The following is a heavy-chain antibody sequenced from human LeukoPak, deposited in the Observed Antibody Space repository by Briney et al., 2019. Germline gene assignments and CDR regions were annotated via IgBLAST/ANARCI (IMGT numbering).Heavy chain of an antibody. J-gene: IGHJ4*02. D-gene: IGHD3-10*01. CDR1: GFTLSSNY. Sequence: GGSLRLSCAASGFTLSSNYMSWVRQAPGKGLDWVSVIYSGGRTYYADFVKGRFTISRDNSKNTLYLQMNSLRAEDTGVYYCARDLLWFGELPVWGQGTLVTVSS. CDR3: ARDLLWFGELPV. V-gene: IGHV3-66*01. CDR2: IYSGGRT.